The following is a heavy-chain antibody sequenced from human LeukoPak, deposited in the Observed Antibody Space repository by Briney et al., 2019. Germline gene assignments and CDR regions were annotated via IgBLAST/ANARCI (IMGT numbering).Heavy chain of an antibody. CDR3: ATTYGDYSGNAFDI. V-gene: IGHV3-9*01. CDR1: GFTFDDYA. D-gene: IGHD4-17*01. CDR2: ISWNSGSI. Sequence: GRSLRLSCAASGFTFDDYAMHWVRQAPGKGLEWVSGISWNSGSIGYADSVKGRFTISRDNSKNTLYLQMNSLRAEDTAVYYCATTYGDYSGNAFDIWGQGTMVTVSS. J-gene: IGHJ3*02.